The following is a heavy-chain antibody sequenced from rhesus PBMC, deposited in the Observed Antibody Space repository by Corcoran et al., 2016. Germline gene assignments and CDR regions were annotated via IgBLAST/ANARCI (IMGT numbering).Heavy chain of an antibody. Sequence: QVQLQESGPGLVKLSETLSITCAVSGGPIRGCYYLGLVRHHPGKGLEWVGNIYGNSASTSYNPSLKSRVTISKDTSKNQFSLKLSSVTAADTAVYDCARDRYSYGLGYWGQGVLVTVSS. J-gene: IGHJ4*01. CDR1: GGPIRGCYY. CDR3: ARDRYSYGLGY. CDR2: IYGNSAST. D-gene: IGHD5-36*01. V-gene: IGHV4S7*01.